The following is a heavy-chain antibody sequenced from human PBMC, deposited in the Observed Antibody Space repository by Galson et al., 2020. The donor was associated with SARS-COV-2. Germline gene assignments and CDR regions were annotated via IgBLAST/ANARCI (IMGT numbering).Heavy chain of an antibody. CDR3: AKDQQWLEIDY. CDR2: ISYDGSNK. CDR1: GFTFSSYG. J-gene: IGHJ4*02. V-gene: IGHV3-30*18. D-gene: IGHD6-19*01. Sequence: GGPLSLSCAASGFTFSSYGMHWVRQAPGKGLEWVAVISYDGSNKYYADSVKGRFTISRDNSKNTLYLQMNSLRAEDTAVYYCAKDQQWLEIDYWGQGTVVTVSA.